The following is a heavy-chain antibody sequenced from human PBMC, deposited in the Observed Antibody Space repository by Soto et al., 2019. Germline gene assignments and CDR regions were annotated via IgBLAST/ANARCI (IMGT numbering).Heavy chain of an antibody. J-gene: IGHJ2*01. V-gene: IGHV3-30*18. CDR1: GFTFSSYG. CDR2: ISYDGSYK. Sequence: QVQLVESGGGVVQPGRSLRLSCAASGFTFSSYGMHWVRQAPGKGLEWVAVISYDGSYKYYADSVKGRFTISRDNSKNSLYLQMNSLRAEDTAVYYCAKWGRGFDLWGRGTLVTVSS. CDR3: AKWGRGFDL. D-gene: IGHD3-10*01.